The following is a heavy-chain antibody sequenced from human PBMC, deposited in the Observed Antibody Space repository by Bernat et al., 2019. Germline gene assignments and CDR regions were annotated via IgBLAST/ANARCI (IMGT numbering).Heavy chain of an antibody. CDR1: GGFISSHY. D-gene: IGHD1-14*01. Sequence: QVQLRESGPGLVKPSETLSLTCTVSGGFISSHYWSWIRQAPGKGLEFIGHISYTGNTNYNPSLSSRVIISLDMSKNQFSLRLNSVTAAEPAIYYWAGAPNPNYFDFWGQGTLVTVSP. V-gene: IGHV4-59*11. CDR2: ISYTGNT. J-gene: IGHJ4*02. CDR3: AGAPNPNYFDF.